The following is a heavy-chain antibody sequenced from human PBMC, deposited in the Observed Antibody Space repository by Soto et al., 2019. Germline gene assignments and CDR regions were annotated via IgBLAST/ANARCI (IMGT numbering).Heavy chain of an antibody. V-gene: IGHV3-33*01. J-gene: IGHJ6*02. Sequence: QVQLVESGGGVVQPGRSLRLSCAASGFTFSSYGMHWVRQAPGKGLEWVAVIWYDGSNKYYADSVKGRFTISRDNSKNPLYLQMNSLRAEDTAVYYCARDRGTYYYGSVSIAWGMDVWGQWTTVTVSS. CDR3: ARDRGTYYYGSVSIAWGMDV. D-gene: IGHD3-10*01. CDR1: GFTFSSYG. CDR2: IWYDGSNK.